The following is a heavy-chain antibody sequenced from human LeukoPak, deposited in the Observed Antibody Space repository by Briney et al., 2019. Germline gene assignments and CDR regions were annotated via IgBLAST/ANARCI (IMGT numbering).Heavy chain of an antibody. D-gene: IGHD1-26*01. V-gene: IGHV4-59*08. CDR1: GGSISSYY. CDR3: ARLIVGATKFDY. J-gene: IGHJ4*02. Sequence: SETLSLTCTVSGGSISSYYWSWIRQPPGKGLEWIGYIYYSGSTNYNPSLKSRVTISVDTSKYQFSLKLSSVTAADTAVYYCARLIVGATKFDYWGQGTLVTVSS. CDR2: IYYSGST.